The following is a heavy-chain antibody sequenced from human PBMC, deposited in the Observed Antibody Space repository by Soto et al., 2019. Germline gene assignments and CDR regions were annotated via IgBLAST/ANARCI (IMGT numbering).Heavy chain of an antibody. Sequence: GGSLRLSCAASGFTFSSSWMNWVRQAPGKGLEWVADIKEDGSEKYYVDSLEGRFTISRDNAKNSLYLQMNSLRAEDTAVYYCASDRFRGTYYLRGVTYFFEEWGQGAPVTVSS. CDR1: GFTFSSSW. CDR2: IKEDGSEK. CDR3: ASDRFRGTYYLRGVTYFFEE. D-gene: IGHD1-26*01. J-gene: IGHJ4*02. V-gene: IGHV3-7*03.